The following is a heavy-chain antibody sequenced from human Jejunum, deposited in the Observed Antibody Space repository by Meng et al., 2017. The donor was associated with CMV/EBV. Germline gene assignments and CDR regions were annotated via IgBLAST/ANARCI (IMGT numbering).Heavy chain of an antibody. CDR3: ARDSPLDGYSLLDY. CDR1: GYTFTSYA. J-gene: IGHJ4*02. V-gene: IGHV7-4-1*02. D-gene: IGHD5-24*01. CDR2: IDPNTGNP. Sequence: LGQSGSELKPPGASGKVSCRPSGYTFTSYAINWVRQAPGQGPDWMGWIDPNTGNPTYDQGFTGRFVFSLDTSVSTAYLQINSLRADDTAVYYCARDSPLDGYSLLDYWGQGTLVTVSS.